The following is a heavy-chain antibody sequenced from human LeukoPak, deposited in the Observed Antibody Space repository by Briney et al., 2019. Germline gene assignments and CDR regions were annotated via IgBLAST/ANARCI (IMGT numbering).Heavy chain of an antibody. V-gene: IGHV3-23*01. CDR3: AKDYSSSSLYYFDY. CDR2: ISGSGGST. CDR1: GFTFSGFW. D-gene: IGHD6-6*01. Sequence: GGSLRLSCAVSGFTFSGFWMSWSRQAPGKGLEWVSAISGSGGSTYYADSVKGRFTISRDNSKNTLYLQMNSLRAEDTAVYYCAKDYSSSSLYYFDYWGQGTLVTVSS. J-gene: IGHJ4*02.